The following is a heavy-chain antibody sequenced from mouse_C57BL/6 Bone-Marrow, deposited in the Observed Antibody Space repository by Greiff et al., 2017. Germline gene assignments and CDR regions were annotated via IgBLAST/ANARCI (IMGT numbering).Heavy chain of an antibody. D-gene: IGHD1-1*01. CDR1: GYTFTSYW. CDR2: IDPSDSET. V-gene: IGHV1-52*01. Sequence: VQLQQPGAELVRPGSSVKLSCKASGYTFTSYWMHWVKQRPIQGLEWIGNIDPSDSETHYNQKFKDKATLTVDKSSSTAYMQFSHLTSEDSAVYYCARSSRVVASFDYWGQGTTLTVSS. J-gene: IGHJ2*01. CDR3: ARSSRVVASFDY.